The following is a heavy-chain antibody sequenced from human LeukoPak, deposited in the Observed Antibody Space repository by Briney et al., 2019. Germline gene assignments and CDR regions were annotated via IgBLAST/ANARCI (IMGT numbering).Heavy chain of an antibody. CDR3: ATTWAETYYYDSSGYYFDY. V-gene: IGHV1-18*01. Sequence: ASVKVSCKASGYTFTTYGISWVRQAPGQGLEWMGWISAYNGNTNYAQKFQGRVTMTTDTSTSTAYMELRSLRSDDTAVYYCATTWAETYYYDSSGYYFDYWGQGTLVTVSS. CDR2: ISAYNGNT. J-gene: IGHJ4*02. D-gene: IGHD3-22*01. CDR1: GYTFTTYG.